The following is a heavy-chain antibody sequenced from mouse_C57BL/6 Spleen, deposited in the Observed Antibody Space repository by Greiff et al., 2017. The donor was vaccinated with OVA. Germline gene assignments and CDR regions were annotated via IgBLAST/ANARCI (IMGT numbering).Heavy chain of an antibody. Sequence: DVKLVESGGGLVKPGGSLKLSCAASGFTFSSYAMSWVRQTPEKRLEWVATISDGGSYTYYPDNVKGRFTISRDNAKNNLYLQMSHLKSEDTAMYYCARDRNSDYWGQGTTLTVSS. CDR2: ISDGGSYT. V-gene: IGHV5-4*01. CDR3: ARDRNSDY. CDR1: GFTFSSYA. J-gene: IGHJ2*01.